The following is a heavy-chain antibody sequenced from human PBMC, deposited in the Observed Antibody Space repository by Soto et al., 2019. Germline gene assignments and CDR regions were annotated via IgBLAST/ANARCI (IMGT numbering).Heavy chain of an antibody. CDR1: GYTFTSYG. Sequence: ASVKVSCKASGYTFTSYGISWVRQAPGQGLEWMGWISAYNGNTNYARKLQGRVTMTTDTSTSTAYMELRSLRSDDTAVYYCARGSYSSSSGWFDPWGQGTLVTVSS. D-gene: IGHD6-6*01. CDR3: ARGSYSSSSGWFDP. V-gene: IGHV1-18*01. J-gene: IGHJ5*02. CDR2: ISAYNGNT.